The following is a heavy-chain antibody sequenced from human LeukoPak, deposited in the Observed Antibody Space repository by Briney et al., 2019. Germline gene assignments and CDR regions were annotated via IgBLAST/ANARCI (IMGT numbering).Heavy chain of an antibody. V-gene: IGHV3-11*01. CDR2: ISSSDNTI. Sequence: GGSLRLSCAASGFIFSDYYMSWIRQAPGKGLEWVSYISSSDNTIYYADSVKGRFTISRDNAKNSLYLQMNSLRAEDTAMYYCARLYSRSFRFLDYWGQGTLVTVSS. J-gene: IGHJ4*02. D-gene: IGHD6-6*01. CDR3: ARLYSRSFRFLDY. CDR1: GFIFSDYY.